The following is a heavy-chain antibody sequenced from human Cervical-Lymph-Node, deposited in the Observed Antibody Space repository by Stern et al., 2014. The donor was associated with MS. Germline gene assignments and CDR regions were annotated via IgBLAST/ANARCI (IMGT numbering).Heavy chain of an antibody. CDR1: GFKFDDYA. D-gene: IGHD3-22*01. CDR3: ANDLDSSGYYYAIDY. CDR2: LSGNSGSK. Sequence: VQLVESGGGLVQPGRSLRLSCAASGFKFDDYAMHWVRQAPGKGLEWVSGLSGNSGSKDYADSVKGRFIISRDNAKNSLYLQMNSLRAEDRALYYCANDLDSSGYYYAIDYWGQGTLVTVSS. V-gene: IGHV3-9*01. J-gene: IGHJ4*02.